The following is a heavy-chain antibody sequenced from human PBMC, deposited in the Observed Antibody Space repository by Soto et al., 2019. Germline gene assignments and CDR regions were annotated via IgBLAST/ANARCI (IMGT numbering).Heavy chain of an antibody. CDR1: GGSVNSGSYY. CDR2: IYYSGST. D-gene: IGHD4-4*01. Sequence: SETLSLTCTVSGGSVNSGSYYWSWIRQPPVKGLEWIAYIYYSGSTNYNPSLKSRVTISIDTSKNQFSLKVSSVTAADTAVYYCARTAPYSNYVVDYWGQGTLVTVSS. CDR3: ARTAPYSNYVVDY. J-gene: IGHJ4*02. V-gene: IGHV4-61*01.